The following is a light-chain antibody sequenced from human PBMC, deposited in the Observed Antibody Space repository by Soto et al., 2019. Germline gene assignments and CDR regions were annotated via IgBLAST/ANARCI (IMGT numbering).Light chain of an antibody. CDR3: CSYAGSYTFAYV. CDR1: SSDVGGYNY. V-gene: IGLV2-11*01. Sequence: LTQPRSVSGSPGQSVTISCTGTSSDVGGYNYVSWYQQHPGKAPKLMIYDVSKRPSGVPDRFSGSKSGNTASLTISGLQAEDEADYYCCSYAGSYTFAYVFGTGTKVTVL. CDR2: DVS. J-gene: IGLJ1*01.